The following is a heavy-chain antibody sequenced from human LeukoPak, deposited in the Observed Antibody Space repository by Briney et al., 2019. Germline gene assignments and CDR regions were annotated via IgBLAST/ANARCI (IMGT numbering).Heavy chain of an antibody. CDR2: ISSSSSYI. CDR1: GFTFSSYS. D-gene: IGHD3-16*01. Sequence: GGSLRLSCAASGFTFSSYSMNWVRQAPGKGLEWVSSISSSSSYIYYADSVKGRFTISRDNAKNSLYLQMNSLRAEDTAVYYCASGTGWGTDYWGQGTLVTVSS. J-gene: IGHJ4*02. V-gene: IGHV3-21*01. CDR3: ASGTGWGTDY.